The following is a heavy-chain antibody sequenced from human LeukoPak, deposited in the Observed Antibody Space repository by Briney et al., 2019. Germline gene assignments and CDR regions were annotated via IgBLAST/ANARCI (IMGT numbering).Heavy chain of an antibody. CDR3: ARYITKMAGGRGFDY. CDR2: IYSDGTT. J-gene: IGHJ4*02. Sequence: QSGGSLRLSCAASGFTVSSNYMTWVRQAPGKGLEWVSLIYSDGTTYYADSVKGRFTISRDNSKNTLYLQISSLRVEDTAVYYCARYITKMAGGRGFDYWGQGTLVTVSS. V-gene: IGHV3-53*01. CDR1: GFTVSSNY. D-gene: IGHD6-19*01.